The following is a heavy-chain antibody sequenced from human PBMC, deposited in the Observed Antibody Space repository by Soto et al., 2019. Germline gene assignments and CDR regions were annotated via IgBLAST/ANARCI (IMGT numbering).Heavy chain of an antibody. D-gene: IGHD3-22*01. J-gene: IGHJ5*02. CDR1: GYTFTSYY. CDR2: INPSGGST. CDR3: ASGGIGVDSRGYMHWFDP. Sequence: QVQLVQSGAEVKKPGASVKVSCKASGYTFTSYYMHWVRQAPGQGLEWMGIINPSGGSTSYAQKFQGRVTMTRDTSESTVYMGLSSLGSEDTAVYYCASGGIGVDSRGYMHWFDPWGQGTLVTVSS. V-gene: IGHV1-46*01.